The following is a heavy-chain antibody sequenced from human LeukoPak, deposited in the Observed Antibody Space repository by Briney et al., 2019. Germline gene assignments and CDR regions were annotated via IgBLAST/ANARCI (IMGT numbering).Heavy chain of an antibody. J-gene: IGHJ4*02. CDR2: INSDGSTT. V-gene: IGHV3-74*01. CDR1: GFTFRSSW. CDR3: ASVDPKVPGDYS. Sequence: PGGSLRLSCAASGFTFRSSWMHWVRQAPGKGLVWVSRINSDGSTTVYADSVKGRFTVSRDNAKNTLYLRMNSLRAEDTAVYYCASVDPKVPGDYSWGQGTLVTVSS. D-gene: IGHD5-12*01.